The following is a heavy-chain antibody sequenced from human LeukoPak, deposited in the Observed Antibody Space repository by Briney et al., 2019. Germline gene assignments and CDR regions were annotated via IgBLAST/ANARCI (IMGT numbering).Heavy chain of an antibody. J-gene: IGHJ4*02. V-gene: IGHV1-2*02. Sequence: ASVKVSCKASGYTFIAYYIHWLRQAPGQGPEWMGWIKPDSGSSHYAQKFQGRVTMTRDTSSNSAYMDLTRLKSDDTAVYYCARARVPIAVAGLYYFDHWGQGALVTVSS. D-gene: IGHD6-19*01. CDR2: IKPDSGSS. CDR3: ARARVPIAVAGLYYFDH. CDR1: GYTFIAYY.